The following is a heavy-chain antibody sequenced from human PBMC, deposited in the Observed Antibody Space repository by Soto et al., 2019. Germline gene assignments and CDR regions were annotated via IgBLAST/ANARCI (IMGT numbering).Heavy chain of an antibody. CDR2: TYYRSKWYN. D-gene: IGHD3-9*01. CDR3: ARGNNDFLVSVLRS. Sequence: SQTLSLTCAISGDSVSSNSASWNWIRQSPSRGLEWLGMTYYRSKWYNEYAVSLKSRMTVNADTSKNQFSLQLNSVTPEDTAVYYCARGNNDFLVSVLRSWGQGTRVTVS. CDR1: GDSVSSNSAS. J-gene: IGHJ5*02. V-gene: IGHV6-1*01.